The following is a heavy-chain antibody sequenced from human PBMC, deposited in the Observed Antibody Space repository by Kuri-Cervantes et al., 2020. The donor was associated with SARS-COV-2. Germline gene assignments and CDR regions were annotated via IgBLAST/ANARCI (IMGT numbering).Heavy chain of an antibody. V-gene: IGHV3-53*01. CDR3: ASGILYRWEGYFDY. J-gene: IGHJ4*02. D-gene: IGHD2-15*01. Sequence: GEALKISCAASGITVSSHYMSWVRQAPGKGLEWVSVIYSGGSTYYADSVKGRFTISRDNSKNTLYLQMNSLRAEDTAVYYCASGILYRWEGYFDYWGQGTLVTVSS. CDR1: GITVSSHY. CDR2: IYSGGST.